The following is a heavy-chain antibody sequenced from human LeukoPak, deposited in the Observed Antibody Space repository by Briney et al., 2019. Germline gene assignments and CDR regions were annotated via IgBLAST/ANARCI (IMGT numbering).Heavy chain of an antibody. CDR3: ARSSGWYDY. Sequence: QPGGSLRLSCAASGFPFTTYWMHWVRQAPGKGLVWVSGINSDGSSTTYADSVKGRFTISRDNAKNTLDLQMNSLRAEDTAVYYCARSSGWYDYWGQGTLVTVSS. V-gene: IGHV3-74*01. J-gene: IGHJ4*02. CDR1: GFPFTTYW. CDR2: INSDGSST. D-gene: IGHD6-19*01.